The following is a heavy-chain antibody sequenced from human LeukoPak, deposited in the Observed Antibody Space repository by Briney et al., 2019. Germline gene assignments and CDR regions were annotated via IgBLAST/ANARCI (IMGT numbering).Heavy chain of an antibody. J-gene: IGHJ4*02. V-gene: IGHV3-23*01. CDR1: GFTFSTYA. Sequence: PGGSLRLSCVVSGFTFSTYAMSWVRQAPGRGVEWSSCISGRGMSTYYADSVKDRFTISRDNSKNRLYLQMSSLRAEDTGIYYCAKGRMTLDFWGQGTLVTVSS. CDR3: AKGRMTLDF. CDR2: ISGRGMST.